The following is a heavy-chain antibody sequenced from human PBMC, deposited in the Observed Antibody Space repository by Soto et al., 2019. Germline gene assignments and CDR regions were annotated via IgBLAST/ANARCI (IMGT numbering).Heavy chain of an antibody. J-gene: IGHJ4*02. D-gene: IGHD1-26*01. Sequence: QVQLVQSGAEVKKPGSSVKVSCKASGGTFSSYAISWVRQAPGQGLEWMGGIIPIFGTANYAQKFQGRVTITADEATSTAYMELSSLRSEDTAVHYCARVPYRVGATYEYFDYWGQGTLVTVSS. CDR2: IIPIFGTA. V-gene: IGHV1-69*12. CDR1: GGTFSSYA. CDR3: ARVPYRVGATYEYFDY.